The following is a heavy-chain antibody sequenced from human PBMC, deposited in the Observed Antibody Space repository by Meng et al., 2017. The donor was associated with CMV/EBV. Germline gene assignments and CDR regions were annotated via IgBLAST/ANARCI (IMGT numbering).Heavy chain of an antibody. CDR2: INPNSGGT. CDR3: ARTPSYSGSQRPFDY. Sequence: QGQLVQSGAEVKKPGASVKVSCKASGYTFTGYYMHWVRQAPGQGLEWMGWINPNSGGTNYAQKFQGRVTMTRDTSNSTAYMELSRLRSDDTAVYYCARTPSYSGSQRPFDYWGQGTLVTVSS. V-gene: IGHV1-2*02. J-gene: IGHJ4*02. CDR1: GYTFTGYY. D-gene: IGHD1-26*01.